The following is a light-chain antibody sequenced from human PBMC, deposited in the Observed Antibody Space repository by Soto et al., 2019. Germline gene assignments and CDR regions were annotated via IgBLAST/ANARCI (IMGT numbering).Light chain of an antibody. CDR2: GNT. CDR3: QSYDSSLTVV. Sequence: QSVLTQPPSASGTPGQTVTISCSGSRTNIGTNYVYWYQQFPGTAPKLLIYGNTNRPSGVPDRFSASKSGTSASLDITGLQAEDEAEYFCQSYDSSLTVVFGGGT. J-gene: IGLJ2*01. V-gene: IGLV1-40*01. CDR1: RTNIGTNYV.